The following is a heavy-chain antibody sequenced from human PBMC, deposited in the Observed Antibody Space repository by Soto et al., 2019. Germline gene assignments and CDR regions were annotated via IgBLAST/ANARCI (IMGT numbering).Heavy chain of an antibody. V-gene: IGHV1-3*01. Sequence: ASVKVSCKASGCTFSSYVMHWVRQAPGQRLEWMGWINAGNGNTKYSQMFQGRVTITRDTSASTAYMELSSLRSEDTAVYYCARERGPLMVNTPRELDYWGQGTLVPVSS. J-gene: IGHJ4*02. CDR3: ARERGPLMVNTPRELDY. CDR2: INAGNGNT. CDR1: GCTFSSYV. D-gene: IGHD2-8*02.